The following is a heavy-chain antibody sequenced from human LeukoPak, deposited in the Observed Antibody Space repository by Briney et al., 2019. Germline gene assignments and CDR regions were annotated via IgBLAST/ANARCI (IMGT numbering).Heavy chain of an antibody. Sequence: GGSLRLSCAASGFNVTSNYMSWVRQAPGKGPECVSVIYSTGSTYYADSVKGRFIISRDNSKNILYLQMSNLRVEDTTVYYCARGPGGGATSGYFQHWGQGTLVTVSS. J-gene: IGHJ1*01. CDR2: IYSTGST. CDR1: GFNVTSNY. D-gene: IGHD1-26*01. V-gene: IGHV3-53*01. CDR3: ARGPGGGATSGYFQH.